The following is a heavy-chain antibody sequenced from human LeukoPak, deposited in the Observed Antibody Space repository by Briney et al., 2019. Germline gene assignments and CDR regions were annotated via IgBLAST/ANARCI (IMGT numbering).Heavy chain of an antibody. CDR2: SNPNSGDT. V-gene: IGHV1-2*02. D-gene: IGHD1-20*01. CDR3: ARSPRVTGINWFDP. CDR1: GYTFTDYY. J-gene: IGHJ5*02. Sequence: ASVKVSCKASGYTFTDYYMHWVRQAPGQGLEWMGWSNPNSGDTNYTQKFQGRVTMTRDTSISTAYMELSRLRTDGTAVYYCARSPRVTGINWFDPWGQGTLVTVSS.